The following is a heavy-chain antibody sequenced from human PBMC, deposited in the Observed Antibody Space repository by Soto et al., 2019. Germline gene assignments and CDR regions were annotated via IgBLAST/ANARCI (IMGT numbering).Heavy chain of an antibody. D-gene: IGHD6-19*01. CDR1: GFTFSSYA. CDR3: ANLYPQWLVPDY. J-gene: IGHJ4*02. Sequence: EVLLLESGGGLVQPGGSLRLSCAASGFTFSSYAMSWVRQAPGKGLEWVSAISGSGGSTYYADSVKGRFTISRDNSKNTLYLQMNSLRAEDTAVYYCANLYPQWLVPDYWGQGTLVTVSS. CDR2: ISGSGGST. V-gene: IGHV3-23*01.